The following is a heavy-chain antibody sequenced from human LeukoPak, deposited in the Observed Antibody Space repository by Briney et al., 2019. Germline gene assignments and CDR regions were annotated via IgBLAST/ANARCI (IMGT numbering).Heavy chain of an antibody. CDR2: INHSGST. CDR1: GGSFSGYY. Sequence: SETLSLTCAVYGGSFSGYYWSWIRQPPGKGLEWIGEINHSGSTNYNPSLKSRVTLSVQTSKNQFSLKLSSVTAADTAVYYCARGRGSGWYYRVIHSVYFDYWGQGTLVTVSS. J-gene: IGHJ4*02. CDR3: ARGRGSGWYYRVIHSVYFDY. V-gene: IGHV4-34*01. D-gene: IGHD6-19*01.